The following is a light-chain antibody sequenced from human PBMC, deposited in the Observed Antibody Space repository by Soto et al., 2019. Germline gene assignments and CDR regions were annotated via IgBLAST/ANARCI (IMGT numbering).Light chain of an antibody. CDR2: DAS. Sequence: DIQMTQSPSTLSASVGDRVTITCRASQSISNWLAWYQQRPGKAPKLLIYDASTLESWVPSRFSGSGSGTQFTLPISGLRPDDFAPYYCQQYNTYSYTFGQGTKLEIK. J-gene: IGKJ2*01. CDR3: QQYNTYSYT. CDR1: QSISNW. V-gene: IGKV1-5*01.